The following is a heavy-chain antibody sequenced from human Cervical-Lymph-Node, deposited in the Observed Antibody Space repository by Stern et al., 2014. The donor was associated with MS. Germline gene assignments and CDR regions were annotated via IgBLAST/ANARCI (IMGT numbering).Heavy chain of an antibody. J-gene: IGHJ4*02. CDR3: AHIRGGCSRATCSPLRFDQ. V-gene: IGHV2-5*02. CDR1: GFSLSSSGVG. Sequence: QVPLKESGPALVKPTQTLTLTCTFSGFSLSSSGVGVGWIRQPPGKALEWLANIYWDDDNLCNPALKNRLPIPKDPSTNQVVLTLANMDPVDTATYYGAHIRGGCSRATCSPLRFDQWGQGTLVTVSS. CDR2: IYWDDDN. D-gene: IGHD2-2*01.